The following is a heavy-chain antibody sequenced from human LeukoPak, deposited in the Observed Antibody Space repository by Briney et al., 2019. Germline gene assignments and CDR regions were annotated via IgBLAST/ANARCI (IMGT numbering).Heavy chain of an antibody. Sequence: GGSLRLSCAASGFTFSNAWMNWVRQAPGKGLEWVGRIKSKTDGGTTDYAAPVKGRFTTSRDDSKNTLYLQMNSLKTEDTAVYYCTTDSLLNGGLDYWGQGTLVTVSS. CDR1: GFTFSNAW. CDR3: TTDSLLNGGLDY. CDR2: IKSKTDGGTT. V-gene: IGHV3-15*07. J-gene: IGHJ4*02. D-gene: IGHD2-15*01.